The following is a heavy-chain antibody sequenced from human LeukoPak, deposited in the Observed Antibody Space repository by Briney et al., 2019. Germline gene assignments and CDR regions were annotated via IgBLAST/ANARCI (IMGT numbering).Heavy chain of an antibody. Sequence: SETLSLTCAVYGGSFSGYYWTWIRQPPEKGLEWIGEINHSGSTNYNPSLKSRVTISVDTSKNQFSLKLSSVTAADTAVYYCARGSGYDSFDYWGQGTLVTVSS. CDR1: GGSFSGYY. CDR2: INHSGST. V-gene: IGHV4-34*01. J-gene: IGHJ4*02. CDR3: ARGSGYDSFDY. D-gene: IGHD5-12*01.